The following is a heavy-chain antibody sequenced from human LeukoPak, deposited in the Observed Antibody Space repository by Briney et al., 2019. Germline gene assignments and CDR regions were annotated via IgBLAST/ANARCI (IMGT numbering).Heavy chain of an antibody. CDR2: ISSSSSYI. CDR3: AKDQTPYY. J-gene: IGHJ4*02. V-gene: IGHV3-21*04. Sequence: PGGSLRLSCAASGFTFSSNWMHWVRQAPGKGLEWVSSISSSSSYIYYADSVKGRFTISRDNSKNTLHLQMNSLRAEDTAVYYCAKDQTPYYWGQGTLVTVSS. CDR1: GFTFSSNW.